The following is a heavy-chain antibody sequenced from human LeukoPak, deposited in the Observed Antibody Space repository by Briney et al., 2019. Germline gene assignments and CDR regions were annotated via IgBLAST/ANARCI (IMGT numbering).Heavy chain of an antibody. V-gene: IGHV1-18*01. CDR2: ISAYNGNT. J-gene: IGHJ4*02. CDR3: ARNYVAATFDY. D-gene: IGHD2-15*01. Sequence: GASVKVSCKASGYTFTSYGISWVRQAPGQGLEWMGWISAYNGNTNYAQKLQGKVTMTTDISTSTAYMELRSLRSDDTAVYYCARNYVAATFDYWGQGTLVTVSS. CDR1: GYTFTSYG.